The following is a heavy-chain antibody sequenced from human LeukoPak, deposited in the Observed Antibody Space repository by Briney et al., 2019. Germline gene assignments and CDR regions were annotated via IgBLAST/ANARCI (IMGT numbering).Heavy chain of an antibody. Sequence: GGSLRLSCAGAGFTFSTYWMHCVRQVPGKGLVWVSRIKSDGSNTHYADSVKGRFTISRDNAKNTLYLQMNSLRAEDTAVYYCARGGNHGDYWYFDLWGRGTLVTVSS. CDR1: GFTFSTYW. D-gene: IGHD4-17*01. V-gene: IGHV3-74*01. CDR2: IKSDGSNT. CDR3: ARGGNHGDYWYFDL. J-gene: IGHJ2*01.